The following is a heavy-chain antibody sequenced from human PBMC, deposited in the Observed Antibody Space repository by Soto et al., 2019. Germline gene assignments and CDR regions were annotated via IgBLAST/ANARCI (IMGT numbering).Heavy chain of an antibody. CDR1: AFTFSSSA. D-gene: IGHD5-12*01. CDR2: IWFDGTTQ. V-gene: IGHV3-33*08. Sequence: QVQLVESGGGVVQPGRSLRLSCAASAFTFSSSAMHWVRQAPGKGLEWVALIWFDGTTQFYADSVKCRFIVSRDNSKSTLYLQMNGLRVEDTAVYYCAREGYEALEAWGQGKMVTVSS. J-gene: IGHJ3*01. CDR3: AREGYEALEA.